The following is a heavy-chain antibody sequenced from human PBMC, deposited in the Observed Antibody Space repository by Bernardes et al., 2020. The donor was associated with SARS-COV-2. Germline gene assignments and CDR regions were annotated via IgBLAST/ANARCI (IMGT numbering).Heavy chain of an antibody. V-gene: IGHV1-18*01. CDR2: VSTFNDKT. Sequence: ASVKVSCTASGYTFKNHVISWVRQAPGRGLEWMGWVSTFNDKTDYAKMFQGRVTMTTDTSTTTAYMELKSLTSDDTAVYYCAREEAAGLFDYWGQGILVTASS. D-gene: IGHD6-19*01. CDR1: GYTFKNHV. J-gene: IGHJ4*02. CDR3: AREEAAGLFDY.